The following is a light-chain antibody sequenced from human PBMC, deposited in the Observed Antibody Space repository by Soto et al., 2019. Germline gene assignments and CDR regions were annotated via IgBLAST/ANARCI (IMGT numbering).Light chain of an antibody. Sequence: EIVLTQSPGTLSLSRGERATLSSRASQSVRSSHLAWYQQKPGQAPRLLIYGASSRATGIPDRFSGSGSGADFTLTISRLEPEDFAVYYCQQYNSSPLTFGGGTKVEIK. J-gene: IGKJ4*01. CDR3: QQYNSSPLT. CDR1: QSVRSSH. V-gene: IGKV3-20*01. CDR2: GAS.